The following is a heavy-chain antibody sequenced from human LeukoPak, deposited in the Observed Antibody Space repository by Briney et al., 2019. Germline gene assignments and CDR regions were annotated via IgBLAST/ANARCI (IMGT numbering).Heavy chain of an antibody. J-gene: IGHJ3*02. CDR2: IYYSGST. CDR3: VRGGYYYGSGSYRSDAFDI. Sequence: PSETLSLTCTVSGGSISSSSYYWGWIRQPPGKGLEWIGSIYYSGSTYYNPSLKSRVTISVDTSKNQFSLKLSSVTAADTAVYYCVRGGYYYGSGSYRSDAFDIWGQGTMVTVSS. V-gene: IGHV4-39*07. CDR1: GGSISSSSYY. D-gene: IGHD3-10*01.